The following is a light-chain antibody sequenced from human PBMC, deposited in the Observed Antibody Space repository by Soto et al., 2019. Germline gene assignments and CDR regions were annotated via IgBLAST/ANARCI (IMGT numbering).Light chain of an antibody. CDR1: QSVSSY. CDR3: QQYNKWPRT. J-gene: IGKJ1*01. CDR2: GAS. V-gene: IGKV3-15*01. Sequence: EIMLKQSPAALSLSPEERSTLSCRASQSVSSYLAWYQQKPGQAPRLLVYGASTRATGIPARFSGSGSGTEFTLTMSSLQSEDFAVYFCQQYNKWPRTFGQGTKVDIK.